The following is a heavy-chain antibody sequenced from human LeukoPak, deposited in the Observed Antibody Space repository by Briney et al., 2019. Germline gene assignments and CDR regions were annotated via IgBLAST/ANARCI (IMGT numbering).Heavy chain of an antibody. Sequence: SVKVSCKASGFTFSSSAIQWVRQVRGQRLEWIGWIVVGSGNTNYAQKFQDRVTITKDMSTMTAYMELSSLRSEDSALYYCAAVFFSSTVPYFDHWAQGTLVTVSS. J-gene: IGHJ4*02. D-gene: IGHD2-2*01. V-gene: IGHV1-58*02. CDR1: GFTFSSSA. CDR3: AAVFFSSTVPYFDH. CDR2: IVVGSGNT.